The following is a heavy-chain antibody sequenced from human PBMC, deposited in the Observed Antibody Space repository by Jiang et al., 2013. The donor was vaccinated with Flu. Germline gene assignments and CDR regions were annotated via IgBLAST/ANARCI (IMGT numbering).Heavy chain of an antibody. CDR2: TYHSGST. V-gene: IGHV4-39*07. J-gene: IGHJ4*02. CDR1: GGSISGSGHY. D-gene: IGHD5-12*01. CDR3: ARALKFSGFELPYFDF. Sequence: GSGLVKPSETLSLTCGVSGGSISGSGHYWVWIRQPPGKGLEWVGSTYHSGSTYYKPSLKSRVTMSVDTSKNHFSLNLNSVTAADTAVYYCARALKFSGFELPYFDFWGQGTLVTVSS.